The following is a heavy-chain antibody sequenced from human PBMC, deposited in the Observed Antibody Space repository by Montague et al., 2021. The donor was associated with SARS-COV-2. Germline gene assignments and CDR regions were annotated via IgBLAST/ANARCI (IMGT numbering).Heavy chain of an antibody. Sequence: SETLSLTCSVSGGSISGYYWSWVRQAAGKRLGWIGRIFVGASTDYNPSLMSRFSLSGDKSKNQFSLKVTSVTAADTATYYCARGMAPEGRWFDSWGHGMLVTVSS. CDR1: GGSISGYY. V-gene: IGHV4-4*07. CDR3: ARGMAPEGRWFDS. CDR2: IFVGAST. J-gene: IGHJ5*01. D-gene: IGHD2-2*01.